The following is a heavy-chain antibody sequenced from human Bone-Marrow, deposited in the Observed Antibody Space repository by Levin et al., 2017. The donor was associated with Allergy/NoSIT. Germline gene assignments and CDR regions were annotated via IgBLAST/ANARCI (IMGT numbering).Heavy chain of an antibody. CDR1: GFTFSSYA. CDR2: ISYDGSNK. V-gene: IGHV3-30-3*01. D-gene: IGHD3-10*01. J-gene: IGHJ4*02. CDR3: ARDRLLYYGSGSLDY. Sequence: GESLKISCAASGFTFSSYAMHWVRQAPGKGLEWVAVISYDGSNKYYADSVKGRFTISRDNSKNTLYLQMNSLRAEDTAVYYCARDRLLYYGSGSLDYWGQGTLVTVSS.